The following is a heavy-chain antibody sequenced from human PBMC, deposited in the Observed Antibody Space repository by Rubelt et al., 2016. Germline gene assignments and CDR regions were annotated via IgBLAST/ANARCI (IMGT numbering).Heavy chain of an antibody. V-gene: IGHV1-58*02. J-gene: IGHJ6*02. CDR3: AADQEWLSGMDV. Sequence: QMQLVQSGPEVKKPGTSVKVSCKASGFTFTSSAMQWVRQARGQRLEWIGWIVVGSGKSIVGPCCRDRFALPRDMSTSTADLELSGQRSEDTAVYYCAADQEWLSGMDVWGQGTTVTVSS. CDR2: IVVGSGKS. D-gene: IGHD6-19*01. CDR1: GFTFTSSA.